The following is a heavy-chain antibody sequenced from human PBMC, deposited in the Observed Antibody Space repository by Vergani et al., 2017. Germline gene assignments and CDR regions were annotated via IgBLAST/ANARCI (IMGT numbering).Heavy chain of an antibody. D-gene: IGHD3-9*01. V-gene: IGHV3-30*03. CDR1: GFTFSSYG. CDR3: AREGEESVLVTQGANWFDP. CDR2: ISYDGSNK. J-gene: IGHJ5*02. Sequence: QVQLVESGGGVVQPGRSLRLSCAASGFTFSSYGMHWVRQAPGKGLEWVAVISYDGSNKYYADSVKGRFTISRDNSKNTLYLQMNSLRAEDTAVYYCAREGEESVLVTQGANWFDPWGQGTLVTVSS.